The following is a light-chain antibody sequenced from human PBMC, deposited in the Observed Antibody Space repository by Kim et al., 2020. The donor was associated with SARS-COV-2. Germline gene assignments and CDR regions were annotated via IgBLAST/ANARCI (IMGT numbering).Light chain of an antibody. V-gene: IGLV6-57*03. CDR2: EDS. CDR1: SGNIADNY. CDR3: QSYDISNVI. J-gene: IGLJ2*01. Sequence: NTVTISFTRTSGNIADNYVQWYQQRPGSAPTIVIYEDSERPSGVPNRFSGSIDTSSSSASLTISGLKTEDEADYYCQSYDISNVIFGGGTQLTVL.